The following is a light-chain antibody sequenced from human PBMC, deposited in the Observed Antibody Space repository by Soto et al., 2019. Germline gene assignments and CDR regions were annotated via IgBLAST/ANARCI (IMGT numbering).Light chain of an antibody. CDR1: QSVGRT. J-gene: IGKJ5*01. Sequence: EIVMTQSPATLSVSPGERATLSCRASQSVGRTLAWYQQKPGQAPRLLIFGASTGATGIPARFSGSGSGTEFTLTISSLQSEDFAVYYCQQYNNWPITFGQGTRLEIK. CDR2: GAS. V-gene: IGKV3-15*01. CDR3: QQYNNWPIT.